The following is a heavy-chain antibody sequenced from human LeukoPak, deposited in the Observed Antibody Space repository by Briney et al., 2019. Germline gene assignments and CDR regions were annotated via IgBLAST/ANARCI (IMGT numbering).Heavy chain of an antibody. V-gene: IGHV4-59*01. CDR2: IYYSGST. CDR3: ARGGSAHYFDS. Sequence: RSSETLSLTCTVSGGSISSFYWSWIRQPPGKGLEWIGYIYYSGSTNYNPSLKSRLTISMDTSNNQFSLKLNSVTAADTAVYYCARGGSAHYFDSWGQGTLVTVSS. CDR1: GGSISSFY. D-gene: IGHD1-26*01. J-gene: IGHJ4*02.